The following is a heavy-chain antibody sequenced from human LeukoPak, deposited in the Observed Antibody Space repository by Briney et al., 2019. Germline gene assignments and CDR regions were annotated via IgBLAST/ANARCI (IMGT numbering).Heavy chain of an antibody. CDR1: GGSFSGYY. CDR3: ARGEKIYDFWSGYYTPNYGMDV. J-gene: IGHJ6*02. Sequence: PSETLSLTCAVYGGSFSGYYWSWIRQPPGKGLEWIGEINHSGSTNYNPSLKSRVTISVDTSKNQFSLKLSSVTAADTAVYYCARGEKIYDFWSGYYTPNYGMDVWGQGTTVTVSS. CDR2: INHSGST. D-gene: IGHD3-3*01. V-gene: IGHV4-34*01.